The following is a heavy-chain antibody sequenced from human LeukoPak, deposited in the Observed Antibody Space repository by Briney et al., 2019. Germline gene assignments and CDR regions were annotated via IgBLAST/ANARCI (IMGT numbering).Heavy chain of an antibody. CDR3: ARASIAARRYDY. CDR1: GYTFTGYH. J-gene: IGHJ4*02. Sequence: ASVKVSCKASGYTFTGYHMHWVRQAPGQGLEWMGWINPNSGGTNYAQKFQGRVTMTRDTSISTAYMELSRLRSDDTAVYYCARASIAARRYDYWGQGTLVTVSS. D-gene: IGHD6-6*01. V-gene: IGHV1-2*02. CDR2: INPNSGGT.